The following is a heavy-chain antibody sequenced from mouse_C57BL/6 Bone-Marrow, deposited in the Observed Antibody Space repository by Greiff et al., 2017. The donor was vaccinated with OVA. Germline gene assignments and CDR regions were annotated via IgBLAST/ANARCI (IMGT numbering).Heavy chain of an antibody. CDR3: ARGEYGSSFYWYFDV. D-gene: IGHD1-1*01. J-gene: IGHJ1*03. V-gene: IGHV1-22*01. CDR1: GYTFTDYN. CDR2: INPNNGGT. Sequence: VQLKESGPELVKPGASVKMSCKASGYTFTDYNMHWVKQSHGKSLEWIGYINPNNGGTSYNQKFKGKATLTVNKSSSTAYMELRSLTSEDSAVYYCARGEYGSSFYWYFDVWGTGTTVTVSS.